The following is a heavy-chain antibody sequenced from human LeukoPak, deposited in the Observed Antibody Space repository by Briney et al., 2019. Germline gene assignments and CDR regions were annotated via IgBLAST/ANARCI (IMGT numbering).Heavy chain of an antibody. CDR1: GGSFSGYY. J-gene: IGHJ4*02. D-gene: IGHD6-13*01. CDR3: ARGWRIAAAGYYFDY. V-gene: IGHV4-34*01. CDR2: INHSGST. Sequence: PSETLSLTCAVYGGSFSGYYWSWIRQPPGKGLEWIGEINHSGSTNYSPSLKSRVTISVDTSKNQFSLKLSSVTAADTAVYYCARGWRIAAAGYYFDYWGQGTLVTVSS.